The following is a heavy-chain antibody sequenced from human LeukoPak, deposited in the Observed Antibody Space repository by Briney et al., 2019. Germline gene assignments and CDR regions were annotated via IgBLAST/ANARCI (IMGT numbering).Heavy chain of an antibody. J-gene: IGHJ5*02. CDR1: GFTFSDSA. CDR3: AKGNWNDD. V-gene: IGHV3-23*01. Sequence: PGGSLILSCAASGFTFSDSAMTWVRQAPGRGLEWVSGISRSGDRTYTADSVKGRFTISRDNSKNTLYLQMNSLRAEDTAVYYCAKGNWNDDWGQGTPVTVSS. CDR2: ISRSGDRT.